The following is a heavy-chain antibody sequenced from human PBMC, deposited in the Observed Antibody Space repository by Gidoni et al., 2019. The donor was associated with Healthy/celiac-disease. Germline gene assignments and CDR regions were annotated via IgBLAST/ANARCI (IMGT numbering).Heavy chain of an antibody. CDR3: ARHQGYSYGKDAFDI. CDR2: IYYSGST. D-gene: IGHD5-18*01. CDR1: GGSISSSSYY. J-gene: IGHJ3*02. Sequence: QLQLQESGPGLVKPSETLSLTCTVSGGSISSSSYYWGWIRQPPGKGLEWIGSIYYSGSTYYNPSLKSRVTISVDTSKNQFSLKLSSVTAADTAVYYCARHQGYSYGKDAFDIWGQGTMVTVSS. V-gene: IGHV4-39*01.